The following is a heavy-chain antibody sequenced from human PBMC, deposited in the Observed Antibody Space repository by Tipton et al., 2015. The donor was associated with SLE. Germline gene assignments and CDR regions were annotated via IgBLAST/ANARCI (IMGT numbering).Heavy chain of an antibody. CDR2: IYYSGST. CDR3: ASLRGSLYVDYSYYYMDV. CDR1: GGSISSHY. J-gene: IGHJ6*03. V-gene: IGHV4-59*08. D-gene: IGHD3-16*01. Sequence: TLSLTCTVSGGSISSHYWSWIRQPPGKGLEWIGYIYYSGSTTYNPSLKSRVAISLDTSKNQFSLKLKSVTAADTAVYYCASLRGSLYVDYSYYYMDVWGKGTTVTVSS.